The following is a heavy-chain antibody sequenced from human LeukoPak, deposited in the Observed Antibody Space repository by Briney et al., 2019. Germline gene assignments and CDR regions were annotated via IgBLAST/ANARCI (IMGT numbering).Heavy chain of an antibody. CDR3: AKGSYYYDSADYFDY. D-gene: IGHD3-22*01. J-gene: IGHJ4*02. V-gene: IGHV3-23*01. CDR1: GFTFSSYA. Sequence: GGSLRLSCAASGFTFSSYAMSWVRQAPGKGLEWVSTRSGSGGSTYYADSVKRRVTISRDNSKNTLYLQMNSLRADDTAVYHCAKGSYYYDSADYFDYWGQGTLVTVSS. CDR2: RSGSGGST.